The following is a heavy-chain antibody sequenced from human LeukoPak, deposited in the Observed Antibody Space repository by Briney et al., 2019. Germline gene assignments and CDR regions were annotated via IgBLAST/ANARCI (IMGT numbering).Heavy chain of an antibody. V-gene: IGHV1-8*01. Sequence: ASVKVSCKASGYTFTSYDINWVRQAIGQGLEWMGWMNPNSGNTGYAQKFQGRVTMTRNTSISTAYMELSSLRSEDTAVYYCARAKTDGDYVDYWGQGTLVTVSS. CDR2: MNPNSGNT. D-gene: IGHD4-17*01. J-gene: IGHJ4*02. CDR3: ARAKTDGDYVDY. CDR1: GYTFTSYD.